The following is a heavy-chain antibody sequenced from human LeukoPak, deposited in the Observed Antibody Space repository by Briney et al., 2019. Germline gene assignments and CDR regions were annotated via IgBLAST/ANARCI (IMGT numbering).Heavy chain of an antibody. D-gene: IGHD5-18*01. CDR3: ARGYSYGPYYYYMDV. CDR2: MNPNSGNT. CDR1: GYTFTSYD. J-gene: IGHJ6*03. Sequence: ASVKVSCKASGYTFTSYDIKWLRQATGQGLEWMGWMNPNSGNTGYAQKFQGRVTMTRNTSISTAYMELSSLRSEDTAVYYCARGYSYGPYYYYMDVWGKGTTVTVSS. V-gene: IGHV1-8*01.